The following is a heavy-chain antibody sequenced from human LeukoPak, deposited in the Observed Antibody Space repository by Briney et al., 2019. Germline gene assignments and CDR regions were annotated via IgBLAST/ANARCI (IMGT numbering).Heavy chain of an antibody. J-gene: IGHJ3*02. CDR1: RFTFSSYG. Sequence: GGSLRLSCAASRFTFSSYGMHWVRQAPGKGLEWVAFIRYDGSNKYYADSVKGRFTISRDNSKNTLYLQMNSLRAEDTAVYYCAKGLVPAAIGHVGDAFDIWGQGTMVTVSS. CDR3: AKGLVPAAIGHVGDAFDI. CDR2: IRYDGSNK. V-gene: IGHV3-30*02. D-gene: IGHD2-2*02.